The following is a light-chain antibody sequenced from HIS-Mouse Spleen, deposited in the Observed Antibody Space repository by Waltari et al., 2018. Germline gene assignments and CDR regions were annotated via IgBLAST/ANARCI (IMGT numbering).Light chain of an antibody. V-gene: IGKV3-15*01. J-gene: IGKJ3*01. CDR3: QQYNNXFF. Sequence: EIVMTQSPATLSVSPGERATLSCRASQSVSSNLAWYQQKPGQAPRLLIYGASTRATGIPARFSGSGSGTEFTLTISSMQSEDFAVYYCQQYNNXFFFGPGTKVDIK. CDR2: GAS. CDR1: QSVSSN.